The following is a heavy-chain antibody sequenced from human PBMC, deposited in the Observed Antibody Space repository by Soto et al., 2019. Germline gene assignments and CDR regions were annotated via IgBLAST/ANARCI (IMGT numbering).Heavy chain of an antibody. D-gene: IGHD2-15*01. CDR2: ISGSGGST. J-gene: IGHJ4*02. Sequence: GGSLRLSCAASGFTFSSYAMSWVRQAPGKGLEWVSAISGSGGSTYYADSVKGRFTISRDNSKNTLYLQMNSLRAEDTAVYYCANVRGEEDIVVVVAAFFDYWGQGTLVTVSS. CDR3: ANVRGEEDIVVVVAAFFDY. V-gene: IGHV3-23*01. CDR1: GFTFSSYA.